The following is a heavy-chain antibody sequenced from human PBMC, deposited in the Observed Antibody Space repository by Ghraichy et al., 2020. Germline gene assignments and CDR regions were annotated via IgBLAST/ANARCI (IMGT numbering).Heavy chain of an antibody. CDR3: ARSGAVFGVVRLDY. J-gene: IGHJ4*02. V-gene: IGHV3-11*01. D-gene: IGHD3-3*01. CDR1: GFTFSDHY. Sequence: GSLRLSCAASGFTFSDHYMDWIRQAPGKGLEWVSYISSSGSTIYYADSVKGRFTISRDNAKNSLYLQMNSLRAEDTAVYYCARSGAVFGVVRLDYWGQGTLVTVSS. CDR2: ISSSGSTI.